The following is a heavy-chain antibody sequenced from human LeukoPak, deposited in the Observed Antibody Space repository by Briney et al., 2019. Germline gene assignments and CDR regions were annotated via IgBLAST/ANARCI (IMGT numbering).Heavy chain of an antibody. Sequence: SETLSLTCAVYGGSFSGCYWSWIRQPPGKGLEWIGEMNHSGSTNYNPSLKSRVTISVDTSKNQFSLKLSSVTAADTAVYYCATQHIVVVVAATLRWSNWFDPWGQGTLVTVSS. CDR1: GGSFSGCY. D-gene: IGHD2-15*01. V-gene: IGHV4-34*01. CDR2: MNHSGST. J-gene: IGHJ5*02. CDR3: ATQHIVVVVAATLRWSNWFDP.